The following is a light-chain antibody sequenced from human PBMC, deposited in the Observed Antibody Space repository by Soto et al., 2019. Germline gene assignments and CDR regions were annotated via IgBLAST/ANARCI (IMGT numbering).Light chain of an antibody. Sequence: NFMLTQPHSVSESPGKTVTISRTGSSGSIASNYVQWYQQRPGSAPTTVIYESNQRPSGVPDRFSGSIDSSSNSASLTISGLKTEDEADYYCQSYDSSNVIFGGGTKLTVL. CDR3: QSYDSSNVI. J-gene: IGLJ2*01. CDR1: SGSIASNY. V-gene: IGLV6-57*02. CDR2: ESN.